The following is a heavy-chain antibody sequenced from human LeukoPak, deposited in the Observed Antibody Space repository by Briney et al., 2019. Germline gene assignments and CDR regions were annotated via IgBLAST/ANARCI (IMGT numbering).Heavy chain of an antibody. CDR1: GVSISSSSNF. V-gene: IGHV4-61*02. CDR2: IYSSGST. CDR3: ARVGGEDYDFWSGYYKGSFDY. Sequence: SQTLSLTCTVSGVSISSSSNFWSWVRQPAGKGLEWIGRIYSSGSTNYNPSLKSRVTISVDTSKNQFSLKLSSVTAADTAVYYCARVGGEDYDFWSGYYKGSFDYWGQGTLVTVSS. D-gene: IGHD3-3*01. J-gene: IGHJ4*02.